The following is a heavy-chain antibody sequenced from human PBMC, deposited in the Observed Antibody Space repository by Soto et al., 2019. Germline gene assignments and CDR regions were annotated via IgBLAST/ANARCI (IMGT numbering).Heavy chain of an antibody. D-gene: IGHD3-9*01. CDR3: AKGYYDILTGLLPDNYYMDV. J-gene: IGHJ6*03. Sequence: GGSLRLSCAASGFTFSSYAMSWVRQAPGKGLEWVSAISGSGGSTYYADSVKGRFTISRDNSKNTLYLQMNSLRAEDTAVYYCAKGYYDILTGLLPDNYYMDVWGKGTTVTVSS. CDR1: GFTFSSYA. CDR2: ISGSGGST. V-gene: IGHV3-23*01.